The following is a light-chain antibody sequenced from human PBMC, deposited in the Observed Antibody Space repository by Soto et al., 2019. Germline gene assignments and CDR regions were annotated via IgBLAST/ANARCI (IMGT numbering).Light chain of an antibody. Sequence: EIVLAQSPATLSLSPGERVTLTCRASQSVRSYLAWYQQKPGQAPRLLIYDASNRATGIPARSSGSGSGTDFTLTISSLEPEDFAVYYCQQRANWPATFGQGTRLEIK. CDR1: QSVRSY. CDR2: DAS. CDR3: QQRANWPAT. J-gene: IGKJ5*01. V-gene: IGKV3-11*01.